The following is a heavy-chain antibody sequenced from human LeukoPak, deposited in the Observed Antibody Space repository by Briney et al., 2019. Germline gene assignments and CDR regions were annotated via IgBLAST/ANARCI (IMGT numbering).Heavy chain of an antibody. CDR1: GFTFSNAW. Sequence: GGSLRLSCAASGFTFSNAWMSWVRQAPGKGLEWVGRIKSKTDSGTTDYAAPVKGRFTISRDDSKNTLYLQMNSLRAEDTAVYYCAKDGGEYYDILTGYYPRLYYMDVWGKGTTVTISS. V-gene: IGHV3-15*01. J-gene: IGHJ6*03. D-gene: IGHD3-9*01. CDR2: IKSKTDSGTT. CDR3: AKDGGEYYDILTGYYPRLYYMDV.